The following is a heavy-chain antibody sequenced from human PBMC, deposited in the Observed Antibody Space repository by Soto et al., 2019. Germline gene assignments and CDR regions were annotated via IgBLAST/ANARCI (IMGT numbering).Heavy chain of an antibody. V-gene: IGHV3-15*07. D-gene: IGHD6-19*01. J-gene: IGHJ4*02. CDR2: IKRDSDGGTT. CDR3: ATEGHSSGCGLWVY. Sequence: EVQLVESGGGLVKPGGSLRLSCAASGFTFSNAWMNWVRQAPGKGLEWVDRIKRDSDGGTTDYAAPVKGRFTISRDDSKNTVYLQMNSLKTEDTAVYYCATEGHSSGCGLWVYWGQGTLVTVSS. CDR1: GFTFSNAW.